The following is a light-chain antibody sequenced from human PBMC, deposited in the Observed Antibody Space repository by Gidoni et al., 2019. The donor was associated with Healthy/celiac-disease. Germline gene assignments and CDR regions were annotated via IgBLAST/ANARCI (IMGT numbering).Light chain of an antibody. V-gene: IGKV1-5*03. CDR2: KAS. J-gene: IGKJ1*01. CDR1: QSISSW. CDR3: QQYNSYPLT. Sequence: DIQMTQSPSTLSASVGDRVTITCRASQSISSWLAWYQQKPGKAPKLLIYKASSLESGVPSRFSGSGSGTEFTLNISSLQPDDFATYYCQQYNSYPLTFGQXTKVEIK.